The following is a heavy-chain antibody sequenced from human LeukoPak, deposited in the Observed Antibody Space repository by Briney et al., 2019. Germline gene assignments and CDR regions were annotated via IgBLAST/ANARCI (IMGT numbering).Heavy chain of an antibody. CDR2: INNDGSST. CDR3: ARGIAAASGAFDI. CDR1: GFTLSNYW. J-gene: IGHJ3*02. D-gene: IGHD6-13*01. V-gene: IGHV3-74*01. Sequence: GSLRLSCAASGFTLSNYWMHWVRQVPGKGLVWVSRINNDGSSTSYADSVKGRFTISRDNAKNSLYLQMNSLRAEDTAVYYCARGIAAASGAFDIWGRGTMVTVSS.